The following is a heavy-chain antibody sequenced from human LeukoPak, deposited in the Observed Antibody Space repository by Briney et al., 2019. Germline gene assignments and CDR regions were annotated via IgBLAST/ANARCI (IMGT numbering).Heavy chain of an antibody. CDR2: ISDSGIST. V-gene: IGHV3-23*01. D-gene: IGHD3-9*01. Sequence: PGGSLRLSCVASGFTFNSSAMGWVRQAPGKGLEWVSVISDSGISTYYADSVKGRFTISRDNSKNTLYLQMNSLRAEDTAVYHCAKDRTTGYYYFDYWGQGTQVTVSS. CDR3: AKDRTTGYYYFDY. CDR1: GFTFNSSA. J-gene: IGHJ4*02.